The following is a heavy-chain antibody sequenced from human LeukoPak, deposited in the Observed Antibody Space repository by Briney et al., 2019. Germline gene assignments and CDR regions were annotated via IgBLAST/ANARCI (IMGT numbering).Heavy chain of an antibody. CDR1: GFTFSSYW. D-gene: IGHD6-6*01. V-gene: IGHV3-74*01. CDR2: INTDGSST. Sequence: PGGSLRLSCAASGFTFSSYWMHWVRQAPGKGLVWVSRINTDGSSTSYADSVKGRFTISRDNAKNTLYLQMNSLRAEDTAVYYCARVPLYSSSSGWFDPWGQGTLVTVSS. CDR3: ARVPLYSSSSGWFDP. J-gene: IGHJ5*02.